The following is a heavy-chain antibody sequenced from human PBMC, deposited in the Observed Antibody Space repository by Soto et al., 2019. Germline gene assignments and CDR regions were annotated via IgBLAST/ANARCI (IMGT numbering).Heavy chain of an antibody. CDR2: TYYSGST. CDR3: ARSNWNYDNYYYYGLDV. D-gene: IGHD1-7*01. CDR1: GGSISSGDAY. V-gene: IGHV4-30-4*01. J-gene: IGHJ6*02. Sequence: PSETLSLTCTVSGGSISSGDAYWSWIRQPPGKGLEWIGYTYYSGSTYYNPSLKSRVTISVDTSKNQFSLRLSSVTAADTAVYYCARSNWNYDNYYYYGLDVWGQGTTVTVSS.